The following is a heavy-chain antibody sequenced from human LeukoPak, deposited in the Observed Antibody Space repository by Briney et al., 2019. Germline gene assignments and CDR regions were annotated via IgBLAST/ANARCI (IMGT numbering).Heavy chain of an antibody. V-gene: IGHV3-23*01. J-gene: IGHJ6*03. Sequence: PGGSLRLSCAASGFTFSSYAMSWVRQAPGKGLEWVSAISGSGGSTYSADSVKGRFTISRDNSKNTLYLQMNSLRADDTAVYYCAKGGKAKWFGELLKTQYYYYMDVWGKGTTVTVSS. CDR2: ISGSGGST. CDR1: GFTFSSYA. CDR3: AKGGKAKWFGELLKTQYYYYMDV. D-gene: IGHD3-10*01.